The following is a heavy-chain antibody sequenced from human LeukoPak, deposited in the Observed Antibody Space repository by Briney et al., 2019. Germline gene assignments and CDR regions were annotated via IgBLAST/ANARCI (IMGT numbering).Heavy chain of an antibody. CDR3: ARDPSNTSGRYIYFDY. V-gene: IGHV1-18*01. J-gene: IGHJ4*02. CDR1: GYTFTRYA. CDR2: ISTYNGDT. Sequence: ASVKVSCKASGYTFTRYAISWVRQALGQGLEWMGWISTYNGDTNYAQNFQGRVTMTTDTSTTTAYMELRSLRSDDSAIYFCARDPSNTSGRYIYFDYWGQGTLVTVSS. D-gene: IGHD2-2*01.